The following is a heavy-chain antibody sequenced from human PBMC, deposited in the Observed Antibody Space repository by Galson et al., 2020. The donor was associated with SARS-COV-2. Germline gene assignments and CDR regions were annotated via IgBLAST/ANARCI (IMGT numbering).Heavy chain of an antibody. Sequence: SEPLSLTCTVSGGAISSSSYFWAWIRQSPGKGLEWIGYIYHSGSAYYAPSLQSRVSIFVDPIKNQFSLRLTSVTAADTAVYYCAMPAVSPLGFNFWGQGILVTVSS. D-gene: IGHD1-26*01. CDR1: GGAISSSSYF. V-gene: IGHV4-39*01. CDR3: AMPAVSPLGFNF. J-gene: IGHJ4*02. CDR2: IYHSGSA.